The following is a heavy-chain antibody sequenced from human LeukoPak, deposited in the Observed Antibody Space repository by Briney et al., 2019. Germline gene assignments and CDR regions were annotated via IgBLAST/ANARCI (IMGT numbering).Heavy chain of an antibody. V-gene: IGHV3-11*04. Sequence: GGSLRLSCAASGFTFSDYYTSWIRQAPGKGLEWVSYISSSGSTIYYADSVKGRFTISRDNAKNSLYLQMNSLRAEDTAVYYCARDQRNYYYYYMDVWGKGTAVTVSS. CDR1: GFTFSDYY. CDR2: ISSSGSTI. CDR3: ARDQRNYYYYYMDV. D-gene: IGHD1-1*01. J-gene: IGHJ6*03.